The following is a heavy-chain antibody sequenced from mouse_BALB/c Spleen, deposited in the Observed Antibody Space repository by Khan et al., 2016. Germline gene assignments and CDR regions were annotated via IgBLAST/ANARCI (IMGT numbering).Heavy chain of an antibody. J-gene: IGHJ4*01. CDR1: GFNIKDTY. CDR3: ARVYPYYAMDY. V-gene: IGHV14-3*02. CDR2: IDPANGNT. Sequence: VQLKQSGAELVKPGASVKLSCTAAGFNIKDTYMHWVKQRPEQGLEWIGRIDPANGNTKYDPKFQGKATITADTSSNTAYLQLSSLTSEDTAVYFCARVYPYYAMDYWGQGTSVTVSS.